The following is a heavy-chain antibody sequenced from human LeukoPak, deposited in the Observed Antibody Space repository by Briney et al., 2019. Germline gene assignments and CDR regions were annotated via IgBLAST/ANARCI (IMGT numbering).Heavy chain of an antibody. D-gene: IGHD5-18*01. V-gene: IGHV4-59*08. J-gene: IGHJ4*02. CDR2: IYYSGST. Sequence: SETLSLTCAVYGGSSSGYYWSWIRQPPGKGLEWIGYIYYSGSTNYNPSLKSRVTISVDTSKNQFSLKLSSVTAADTAVYYCARLEDGYSYGFYYFDYWGQGTLVTVSS. CDR3: ARLEDGYSYGFYYFDY. CDR1: GGSSSGYY.